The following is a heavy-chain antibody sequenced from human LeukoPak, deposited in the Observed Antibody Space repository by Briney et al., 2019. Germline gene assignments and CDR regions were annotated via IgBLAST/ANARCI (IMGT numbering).Heavy chain of an antibody. J-gene: IGHJ3*02. CDR2: IYTSGST. D-gene: IGHD2-2*01. CDR1: GSISGYY. CDR3: ARQKCTSTSCLTKNAFDI. Sequence: PSETLSLTCTVSGSISGYYWSWIQQPPGKGLEWIGYIYTSGSTNYNPSLESRVTISVDTSKNQFSLHLSSVTAADTAVYYCARQKCTSTSCLTKNAFDIWGQGTMVTVSS. V-gene: IGHV4-4*09.